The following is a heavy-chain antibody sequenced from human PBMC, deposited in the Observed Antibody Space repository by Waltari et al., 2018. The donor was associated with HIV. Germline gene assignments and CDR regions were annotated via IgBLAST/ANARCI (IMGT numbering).Heavy chain of an antibody. CDR1: GYTFTSYD. J-gene: IGHJ6*02. V-gene: IGHV1-8*01. CDR2: MNPNSGNT. D-gene: IGHD6-13*01. Sequence: QVQLVQSGAEVKKPGAPVTVSCKASGYTFTSYDINWVRQATGQGLEWMGWMNPNSGNTGYAQKFQGRVTMTRNTSISTAYMELSSLRSEDTAVYYCASPPPRGSNRGIHYYYYYGMDVWGQGTTVTVSS. CDR3: ASPPPRGSNRGIHYYYYYGMDV.